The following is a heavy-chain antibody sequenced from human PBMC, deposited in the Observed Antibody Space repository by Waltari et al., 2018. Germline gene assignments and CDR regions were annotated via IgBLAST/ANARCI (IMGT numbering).Heavy chain of an antibody. CDR1: GCSISSSSYY. CDR3: ARSTVRLVYYFDY. CDR2: IYYRGST. Sequence: QLQLQESGPGLVKPSETLSLTCTVSGCSISSSSYYWGWIRQPPGKGLEWIGSIYYRGSTYYNPALKSRVTISVDTSKNQFSLKLSSVTAADTAVYYCARSTVRLVYYFDYWGQGTLVTVSS. J-gene: IGHJ4*02. D-gene: IGHD6-6*01. V-gene: IGHV4-39*07.